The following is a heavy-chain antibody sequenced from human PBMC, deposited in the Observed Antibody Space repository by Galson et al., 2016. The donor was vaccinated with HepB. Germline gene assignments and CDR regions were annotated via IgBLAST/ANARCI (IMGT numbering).Heavy chain of an antibody. CDR2: ISFDGRHK. CDR1: GFIFSSYG. Sequence: SLRLSCAASGFIFSSYGMHWVRQAPGKGLEWVTFISFDGRHKYYADSVKGRFTISRDNSKNTLYLYMSSLRPEDTAVFYCAKDEERAVGAPKNFDSWGQGILVTVSS. CDR3: AKDEERAVGAPKNFDS. J-gene: IGHJ4*02. V-gene: IGHV3-30*18. D-gene: IGHD6-19*01.